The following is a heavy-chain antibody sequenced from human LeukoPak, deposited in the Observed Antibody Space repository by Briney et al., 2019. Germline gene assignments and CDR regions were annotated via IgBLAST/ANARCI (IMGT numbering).Heavy chain of an antibody. J-gene: IGHJ4*02. CDR1: GYSFTTSA. CDR2: INTNTGHP. D-gene: IGHD1-1*01. Sequence: GASVKVSCKASGYSFTTSAINWVRQAPGQGLEWMGRINTNTGHPAYAQGFTGRFVFSLDTSVNTAYLQITSLKADDTAVYYCARDRQQLANFDFWGQGTLVTVSS. V-gene: IGHV7-4-1*02. CDR3: ARDRQQLANFDF.